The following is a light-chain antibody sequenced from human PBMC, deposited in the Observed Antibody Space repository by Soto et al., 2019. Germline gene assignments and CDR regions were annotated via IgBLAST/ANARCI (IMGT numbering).Light chain of an antibody. J-gene: IGKJ3*01. Sequence: IGLTQSRSPLSVFPGERATLSFRASHGVNGTSVAWYQQKGDQAHRLLFYAASTRATGVPDRFSGTGSGTDFALTISSLETDDSAVYCCQQYGGSPFTFGPGTKVDIK. V-gene: IGKV3-20*01. CDR1: HGVNGTS. CDR2: AAS. CDR3: QQYGGSPFT.